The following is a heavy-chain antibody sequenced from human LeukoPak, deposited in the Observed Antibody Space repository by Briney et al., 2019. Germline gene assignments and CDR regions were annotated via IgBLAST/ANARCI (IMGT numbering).Heavy chain of an antibody. CDR3: AKVAVRTTVTFAALRY. J-gene: IGHJ4*02. Sequence: GGSLRLSCAASGFTFSSYAVSWVRQAPGKGLEWVSSIRGSGGSTLYADSVKGRFTISRDNSKNTLYLQMNSLRAEDTAVYYCAKVAVRTTVTFAALRYWGQGTLVTVSS. CDR1: GFTFSSYA. CDR2: IRGSGGST. V-gene: IGHV3-23*01. D-gene: IGHD4-11*01.